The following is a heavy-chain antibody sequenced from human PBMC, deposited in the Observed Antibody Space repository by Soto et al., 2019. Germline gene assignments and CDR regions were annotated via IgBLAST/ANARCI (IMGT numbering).Heavy chain of an antibody. CDR3: ATLPATSDFDY. J-gene: IGHJ4*02. V-gene: IGHV4-39*07. CDR1: GGSISSSSYY. Sequence: PSETLSLTCTVSGGSISSSSYYWGWIRQPPGKGLEWIGSIYYSGSTNHNPSLKSRVTISVDKSKNQFSLKLSSVTAADTAVYYCATLPATSDFDYWGQGTLVTVSS. CDR2: IYYSGST. D-gene: IGHD2-2*01.